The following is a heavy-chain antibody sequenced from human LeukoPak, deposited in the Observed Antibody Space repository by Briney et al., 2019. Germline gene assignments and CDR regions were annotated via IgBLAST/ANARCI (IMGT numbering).Heavy chain of an antibody. D-gene: IGHD1-26*01. CDR1: GCTFSNNY. J-gene: IGHJ5*02. CDR3: ARDREGP. Sequence: GGSLRLSCAASGCTFSNNYMSWVRQAPGKGLEWVSSIYSGGATKYADSVKGRFTISGDNSKNTLYLQMNSPRPEDTAVYYCARDREGPWGQGTLVTVSS. CDR2: IYSGGAT. V-gene: IGHV3-53*01.